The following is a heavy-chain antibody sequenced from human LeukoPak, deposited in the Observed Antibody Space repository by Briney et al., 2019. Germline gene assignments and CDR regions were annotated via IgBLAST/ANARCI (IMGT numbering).Heavy chain of an antibody. CDR1: GYTFTSYD. CDR3: ATGRNSGYGIDS. V-gene: IGHV1-8*01. Sequence: ASVKVSCKASGYTFTSYDINWVRQATGQGLEWMGWMNPYSGNTAYAQKFQGRVTMTRNTSISTAYMELSSLTSEDTAVYYCATGRNSGYGIDSWGQGTLVSVSS. J-gene: IGHJ4*02. CDR2: MNPYSGNT. D-gene: IGHD5-12*01.